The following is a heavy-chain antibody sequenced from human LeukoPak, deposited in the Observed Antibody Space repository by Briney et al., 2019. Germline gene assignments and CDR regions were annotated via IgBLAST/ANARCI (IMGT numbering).Heavy chain of an antibody. CDR1: GDSVSRNSAT. Sequence: SQTLSLTCAISGDSVSRNSATWNWIRQYPSRGLEWLARANYRYKWYYDYAVSVKSRMSINTDSSKNQFTLQLNSVTPEDTAVYYCVGCSGGSCHSGAFEIWGQGTMVTVSS. V-gene: IGHV6-1*01. J-gene: IGHJ3*02. CDR3: VGCSGGSCHSGAFEI. D-gene: IGHD2-15*01. CDR2: ANYRYKWYY.